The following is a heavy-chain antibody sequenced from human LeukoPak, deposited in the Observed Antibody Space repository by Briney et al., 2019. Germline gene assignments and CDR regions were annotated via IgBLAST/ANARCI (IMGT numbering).Heavy chain of an antibody. CDR1: GYTFTSHD. V-gene: IGHV1-8*01. J-gene: IGHJ4*02. Sequence: ASVKVSCKASGYTFTSHDINWVRQATGQGLEWMGWMNPNSGNTDYAQKFQGRVTIRRDTSITTAYMELSSLRSEDTAVYYCARFNARLPKLELPDYWGQGTLVTVSS. D-gene: IGHD1-7*01. CDR2: MNPNSGNT. CDR3: ARFNARLPKLELPDY.